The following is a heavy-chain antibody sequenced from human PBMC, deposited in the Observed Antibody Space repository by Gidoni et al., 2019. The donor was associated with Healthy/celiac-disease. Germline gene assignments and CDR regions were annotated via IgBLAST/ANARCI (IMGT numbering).Heavy chain of an antibody. CDR3: ARDRIAAAGPDAFDI. J-gene: IGHJ3*02. V-gene: IGHV3-33*01. D-gene: IGHD6-13*01. Sequence: QVQLVESGGGVVQPGRSLRLSGAASGFTFSSYGMHWVRQAPGKGLEWVAVIGYDGSNKYYADSVKGRFTISRDNSKNTLYLQMNSLRAEDTAVYYCARDRIAAAGPDAFDIWGQGTMVTVSS. CDR1: GFTFSSYG. CDR2: IGYDGSNK.